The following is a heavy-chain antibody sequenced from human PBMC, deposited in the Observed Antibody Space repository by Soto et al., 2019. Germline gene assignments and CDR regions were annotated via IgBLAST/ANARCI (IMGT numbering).Heavy chain of an antibody. CDR1: GGSISSSSYS. J-gene: IGHJ5*02. CDR3: ATQGRTVESGAPNWFDP. CDR2: IYYGGST. Sequence: SPTCTVSGGSISSSSYSWGWIRQPPGKGLEWIGSIYYGGSTYYNPSLRSRVTISVATSKNQFSLKLSSVTAADTAVYYRATQGRTVESGAPNWFDPWGQRTLVSVS. V-gene: IGHV4-39*01. D-gene: IGHD3-3*01.